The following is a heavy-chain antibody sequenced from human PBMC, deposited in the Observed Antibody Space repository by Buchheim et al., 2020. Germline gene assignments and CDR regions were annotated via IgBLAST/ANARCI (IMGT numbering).Heavy chain of an antibody. CDR2: IWYDGSNK. D-gene: IGHD2-2*02. J-gene: IGHJ5*02. Sequence: QVQLVESGGGVVQPGRSLRLSCAASGFTFSSYGMHWVRQAPGKGLEWVAVIWYDGSNKYYADSVKGRFTISRDNSKNTLYLKMNSLRAEDTAVYYCARDGSGYCSSTSCSTGNWFDPWGQGTL. CDR3: ARDGSGYCSSTSCSTGNWFDP. CDR1: GFTFSSYG. V-gene: IGHV3-33*01.